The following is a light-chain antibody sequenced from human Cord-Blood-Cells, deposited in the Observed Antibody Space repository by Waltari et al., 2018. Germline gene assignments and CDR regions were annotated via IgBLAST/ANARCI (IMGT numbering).Light chain of an antibody. J-gene: IGLJ3*02. CDR2: DVS. Sequence: QSALTQPASVSGSPGQSITISCTGTSSDVGGYNYVSWYQQHPGKAPKLMIYDVSNRPSGVFNRVSGSKSGNTASLTISGLQAEYEANYYCSSYTSSSTLTFGQGP. V-gene: IGLV2-14*01. CDR3: SSYTSSSTLT. CDR1: SSDVGGYNY.